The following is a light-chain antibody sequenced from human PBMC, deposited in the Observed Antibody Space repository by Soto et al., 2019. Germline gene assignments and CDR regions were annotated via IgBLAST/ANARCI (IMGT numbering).Light chain of an antibody. CDR1: QTISSD. CDR3: QQSYSNPNT. V-gene: IGKV1-39*01. Sequence: DIQMTQTPSSLSASVGDRVTITCRASQTISSDLNWYQKKPGKAPNLLIYAASSLQSGVQSRLRGSGSRTDFTLPIRSLQPEDFATYYCQQSYSNPNTFGQGTKLEIK. J-gene: IGKJ2*01. CDR2: AAS.